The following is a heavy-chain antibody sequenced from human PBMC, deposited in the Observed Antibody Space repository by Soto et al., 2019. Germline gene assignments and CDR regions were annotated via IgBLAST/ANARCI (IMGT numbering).Heavy chain of an antibody. CDR1: GFTLGAYT. J-gene: IGHJ4*02. CDR3: ARETPLHPEYGAYPYPDY. D-gene: IGHD4-17*01. CDR2: ISSSSSYI. Sequence: VQLVESGGGLVKPGGSLRLSCAASGFTLGAYTMNWVRQAPGKGLESVSSISSSSSYIHYADSVKGRFTISRDNAKNSLHLQMNSLRAEDTAVYYCARETPLHPEYGAYPYPDYWGQGTLVSVSS. V-gene: IGHV3-21*01.